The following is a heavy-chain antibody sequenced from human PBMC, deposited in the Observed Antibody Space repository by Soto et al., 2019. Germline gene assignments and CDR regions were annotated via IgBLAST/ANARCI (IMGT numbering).Heavy chain of an antibody. J-gene: IGHJ3*02. V-gene: IGHV4-39*01. CDR3: ASLYGDHRMVEDDAFDI. Sequence: SETLSLTCTVSGGSISSSSYYWGRIRQPPGKGLEWIGSIYYSGRTYYNPSLKSGVTISVDTSKNQFPLKLSSVTAADTAVYYCASLYGDHRMVEDDAFDIWGQGTMVTVSS. D-gene: IGHD4-17*01. CDR2: IYYSGRT. CDR1: GGSISSSSYY.